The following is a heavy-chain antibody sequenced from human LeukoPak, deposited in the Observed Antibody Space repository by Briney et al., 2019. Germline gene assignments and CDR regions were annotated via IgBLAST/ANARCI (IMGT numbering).Heavy chain of an antibody. Sequence: SETLSLTCTVSGGSISSGDYYWSWIRQPPGKGLEWIGYIYYSGSTYYNPSLKSRVTISVDTSKNQFSLKLSSVTAADTAVYHCARVVPAAIGGDFDYWGQGTLVTVSS. J-gene: IGHJ4*02. D-gene: IGHD2-2*01. CDR2: IYYSGST. CDR3: ARVVPAAIGGDFDY. CDR1: GGSISSGDYY. V-gene: IGHV4-30-4*08.